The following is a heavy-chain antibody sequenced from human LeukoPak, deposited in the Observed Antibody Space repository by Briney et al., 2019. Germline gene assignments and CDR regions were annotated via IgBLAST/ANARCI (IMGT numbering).Heavy chain of an antibody. CDR1: GFTFSSYS. Sequence: GGSLRLSCAASGFTFSSYSMNWVRQAPGKGLEWVSSISGSSSYIYYADSVKGRFTISRDNAKNPLYLQMNSLRAEDTAVYYCARGYQQLTPFDYWGQGTLVTVSS. CDR2: ISGSSSYI. V-gene: IGHV3-21*01. J-gene: IGHJ4*02. CDR3: ARGYQQLTPFDY. D-gene: IGHD6-13*01.